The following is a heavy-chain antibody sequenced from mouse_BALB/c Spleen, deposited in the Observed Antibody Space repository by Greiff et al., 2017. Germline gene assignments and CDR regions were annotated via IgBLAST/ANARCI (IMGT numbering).Heavy chain of an antibody. V-gene: IGHV14-3*02. CDR1: GFNIKDTY. CDR2: IDPANGNT. J-gene: IGHJ3*01. D-gene: IGHD1-1*01. Sequence: VQLQQSGAELVKPGASVKLSCTASGFNIKDTYMHWVKQRPEQGLEWIGRIDPANGNTKYDPKFQGKATITADTSSNTAYLQLSSLTSEDTAVYYCAVYYGSSPAWFAYWGQGTLVTVSA. CDR3: AVYYGSSPAWFAY.